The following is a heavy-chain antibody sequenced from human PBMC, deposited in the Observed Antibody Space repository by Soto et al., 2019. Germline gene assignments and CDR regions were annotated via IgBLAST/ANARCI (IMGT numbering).Heavy chain of an antibody. V-gene: IGHV3-33*01. J-gene: IGHJ5*02. CDR3: ARDFKSSALDH. Sequence: GGSLRLSFAASGFRFSTYGMPWVRQAPGKGLEWVAIIWFDGTNRDYADSVKGRFTISRDNSKNTMYLQMNSLRVEDTGVYYCARDFKSSALDHWGRGTVVTVSS. CDR1: GFRFSTYG. CDR2: IWFDGTNR. D-gene: IGHD6-6*01.